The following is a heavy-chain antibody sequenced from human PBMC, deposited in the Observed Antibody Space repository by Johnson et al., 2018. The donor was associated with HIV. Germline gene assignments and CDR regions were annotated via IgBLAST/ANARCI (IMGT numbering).Heavy chain of an antibody. CDR2: IDSGGTT. D-gene: IGHD1-26*01. J-gene: IGHJ3*02. Sequence: VQLVESGGDLVQSGGSLRLSCAVSGISVSVNYMSWVRQAPGKGLEWVSLIDSGGTTNYEDSVKGRFTISRNDSKNTLYLKMNSLRAADTALYYGARPHSFQYRHAFEIWGQGTKVTVSS. CDR3: ARPHSFQYRHAFEI. CDR1: GISVSVNY. V-gene: IGHV3-66*04.